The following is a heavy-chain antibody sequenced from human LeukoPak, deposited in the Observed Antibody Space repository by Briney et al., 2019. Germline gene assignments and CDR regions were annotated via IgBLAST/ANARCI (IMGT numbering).Heavy chain of an antibody. CDR3: AREEGYCSNTSCSTFGMDV. CDR2: ISYDGSNK. Sequence: PGRSLRLSCAASGLTFSSYAMHWVRQAPGKGLEWVAVISYDGSNKYYADSVKGRFTISRDNSKNTLYLQMNSLRAEDTAVYYCAREEGYCSNTSCSTFGMDVWGQGTTVTVSS. D-gene: IGHD2-2*01. CDR1: GLTFSSYA. V-gene: IGHV3-30-3*01. J-gene: IGHJ6*02.